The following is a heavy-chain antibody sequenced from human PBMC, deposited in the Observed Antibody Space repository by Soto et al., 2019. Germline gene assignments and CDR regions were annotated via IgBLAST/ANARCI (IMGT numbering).Heavy chain of an antibody. CDR1: GYTFTSYG. J-gene: IGHJ6*02. CDR3: ARDKRGIYHSNYYYYGMDV. Sequence: QVQLVQSGAEVKKPGASVKVSCKASGYTFTSYGISWVRQAPGQGLEWMGWISAYNGNTNYAQKLQGRVTMTTDTSTSTAYMELRSARSDDTAVYYCARDKRGIYHSNYYYYGMDVWGQGTTVTVSS. CDR2: ISAYNGNT. D-gene: IGHD1-26*01. V-gene: IGHV1-18*01.